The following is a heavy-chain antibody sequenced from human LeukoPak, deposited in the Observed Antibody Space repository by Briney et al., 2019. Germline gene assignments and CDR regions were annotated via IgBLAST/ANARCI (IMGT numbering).Heavy chain of an antibody. J-gene: IGHJ6*02. D-gene: IGHD6-13*01. V-gene: IGHV1-18*01. CDR2: ISPYNGNT. CDR3: ARSSSSWSLSYYYYYGMDV. Sequence: ASVKVSCKASGYTFTSYGISWVRQAPGQGLEWMGWISPYNGNTNYAQKLQGRVTMTADTSTSTAYMDLRSLRSDDTAVYYCARSSSSWSLSYYYYYGMDVWGQGTTVTVSS. CDR1: GYTFTSYG.